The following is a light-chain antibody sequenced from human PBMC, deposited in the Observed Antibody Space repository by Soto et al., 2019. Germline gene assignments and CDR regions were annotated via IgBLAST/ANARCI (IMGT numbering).Light chain of an antibody. CDR3: LFNYGGVKV. Sequence: QTVVTQEPSVTVSPGGAVTLTCGSNTGAVTTSNYPNWIQQKPGQPPRTLTYSTSNTLPWTPARFSGSVVGGKAVLRVSAVRPEAGADYSCLFNYGGVKVSGGGTKPTVL. CDR2: STS. CDR1: TGAVTTSNY. J-gene: IGLJ2*01. V-gene: IGLV7-43*01.